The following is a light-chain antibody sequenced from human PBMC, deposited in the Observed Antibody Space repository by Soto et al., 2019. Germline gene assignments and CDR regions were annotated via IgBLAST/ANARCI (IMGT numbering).Light chain of an antibody. V-gene: IGKV3-15*01. CDR2: GAS. CDR3: QQHDGRPTMT. J-gene: IGKJ5*01. Sequence: EIVMTQSPATLSVSPGDRATLSCRASQSVSSDLAWYQQKPGRAPRLLIYGASTRATGIPARFSGSGSGTEFTLTISSLQSEDFATYYCQQHDGRPTMTFGQGTRLDSK. CDR1: QSVSSD.